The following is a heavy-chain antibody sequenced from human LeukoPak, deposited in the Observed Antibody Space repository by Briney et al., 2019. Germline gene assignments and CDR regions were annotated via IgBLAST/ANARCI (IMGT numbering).Heavy chain of an antibody. CDR3: ARAVRSDGDYYYYYMDV. J-gene: IGHJ6*03. V-gene: IGHV1-69*02. CDR2: IIPILGIA. D-gene: IGHD4-17*01. Sequence: SVKVSCKASGGTFSSYTISLVRQAPGRGLEWMGRIIPILGIANYAQKFRGRVTITADKSTSTAYMELSSLRSEDTAVYYCARAVRSDGDYYYYYMDVWGKGTTVTVSS. CDR1: GGTFSSYT.